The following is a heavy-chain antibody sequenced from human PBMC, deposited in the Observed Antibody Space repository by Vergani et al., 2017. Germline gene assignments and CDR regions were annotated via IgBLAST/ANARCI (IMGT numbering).Heavy chain of an antibody. CDR3: ARGAQEGAILFDY. CDR1: GGTFSSYA. J-gene: IGHJ4*02. V-gene: IGHV1-69*01. CDR2: IIPIFGTA. Sequence: QVQLVQSGAEVKKPGSSVKVSCKASGGTFSSYAISWVRQAPGQGLEWMGGIIPIFGTANYAQKFQGRVTITADESTSTAYMVLGSLRPEDTAVYYCARGAQEGAILFDYWGQGTLVTVSS. D-gene: IGHD3-16*01.